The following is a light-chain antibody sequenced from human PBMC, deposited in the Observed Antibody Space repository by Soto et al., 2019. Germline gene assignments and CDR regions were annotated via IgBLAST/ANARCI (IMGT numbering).Light chain of an antibody. J-gene: IGKJ4*01. V-gene: IGKV1-12*01. CDR1: QGIDAW. CDR3: QQASTFPIT. Sequence: DIQMTQSPSSVSASVGDTITLTCRASQGIDAWLAWYQLKPGKVPRLLIADTSSLQVGVPSRFRGSGYGTDFNLTITSLQPEDFATYHCQQASTFPITFGGGTKVEI. CDR2: DTS.